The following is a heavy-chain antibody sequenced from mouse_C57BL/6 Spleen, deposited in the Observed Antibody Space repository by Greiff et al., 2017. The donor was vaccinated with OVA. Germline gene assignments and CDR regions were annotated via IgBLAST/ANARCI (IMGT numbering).Heavy chain of an antibody. Sequence: QVQLKQPGAELVKPGASVKMSCKASGYTFTSYWITWVKQRPGQGLEWIGDIYPGSGSTNYNEKFKSKATLTVDTSSSTAYMQLSSLTSEDSAVYYCARCDGYYVGFAYWGQGTLVTVSA. CDR2: IYPGSGST. J-gene: IGHJ3*01. V-gene: IGHV1-55*01. D-gene: IGHD2-3*01. CDR3: ARCDGYYVGFAY. CDR1: GYTFTSYW.